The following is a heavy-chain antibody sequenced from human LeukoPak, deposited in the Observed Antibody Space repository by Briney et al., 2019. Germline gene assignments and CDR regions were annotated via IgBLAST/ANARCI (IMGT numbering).Heavy chain of an antibody. D-gene: IGHD3-22*01. Sequence: PSETLSLTCAVYGGSFSGYYWSWIRQPPGKGLEWIGEINYSGSTNYNPSLKSRVTISVDTSKNQFSLKLGSVTAADTAVYYCARQNYYDTEYYFDYWGQGTLVTVSS. CDR3: ARQNYYDTEYYFDY. CDR2: INYSGST. J-gene: IGHJ4*02. CDR1: GGSFSGYY. V-gene: IGHV4-34*01.